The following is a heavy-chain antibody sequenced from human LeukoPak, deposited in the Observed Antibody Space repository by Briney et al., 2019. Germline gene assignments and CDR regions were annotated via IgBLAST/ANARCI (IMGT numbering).Heavy chain of an antibody. V-gene: IGHV3-33*01. CDR1: GFTFSSNG. D-gene: IGHD3-22*01. CDR3: ARDLEVVVIQYYFEY. CDR2: IWYDGSKK. J-gene: IGHJ4*02. Sequence: GRSLRLSYAASGFTFSSNGMHWVRQAPGKGLEWVAVIWYDGSKKYYADSVKGRFTISRDNSANTLYLQMNTLRAEDTAMYYCARDLEVVVIQYYFEYWGQGTLLSVSS.